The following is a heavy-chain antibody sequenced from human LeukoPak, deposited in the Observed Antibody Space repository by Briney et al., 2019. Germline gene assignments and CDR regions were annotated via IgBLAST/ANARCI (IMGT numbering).Heavy chain of an antibody. D-gene: IGHD5-24*01. CDR1: GGSISSSSYY. CDR3: ARRLKRRDGYRNDAFDI. CDR2: IYYSGST. J-gene: IGHJ3*02. Sequence: PSETLSLTCTVCGGSISSSSYYWGWIRQPPGKGLEWIGSIYYSGSTYYNPSLKSRVTISVDTSKNQFSLKLSSVTAADTAVYYCARRLKRRDGYRNDAFDIGGQETMVTVPS. V-gene: IGHV4-39*01.